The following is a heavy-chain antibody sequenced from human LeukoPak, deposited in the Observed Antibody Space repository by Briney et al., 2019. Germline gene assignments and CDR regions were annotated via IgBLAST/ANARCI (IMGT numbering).Heavy chain of an antibody. V-gene: IGHV3-23*01. D-gene: IGHD2-15*01. CDR3: AKAGGGSCHSSLDF. CDR1: GFSFSSYA. J-gene: IGHJ4*02. Sequence: GGSLRLYCAASGFSFSSYAMSWVRQAPGKGLEWVSSICASASGTYYAGSVKGRFTISRDNSKNTLDLQMNNLRAEDTAVYYCAKAGGGSCHSSLDFWGQGTLVTVSS. CDR2: ICASASGT.